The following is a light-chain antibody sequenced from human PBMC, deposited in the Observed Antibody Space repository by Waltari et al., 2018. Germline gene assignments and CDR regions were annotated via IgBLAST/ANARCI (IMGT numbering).Light chain of an antibody. CDR2: KAS. CDR1: QSINTW. J-gene: IGKJ3*01. V-gene: IGKV1-5*03. Sequence: DIQMTQSPSTLSASVGDRVTITCRASQSINTWLAWYQQKPGKAPKVLIYKASNLESGVPSKFSGRGSVTEFTLTISSLQPDYFAIYYCQQYHNLPFTFGPGTKVDVK. CDR3: QQYHNLPFT.